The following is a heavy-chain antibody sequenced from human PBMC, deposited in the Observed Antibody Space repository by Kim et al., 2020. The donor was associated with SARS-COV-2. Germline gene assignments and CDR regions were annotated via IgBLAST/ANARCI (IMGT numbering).Heavy chain of an antibody. CDR3: ARTRTNSSGYYLFDY. D-gene: IGHD3-22*01. V-gene: IGHV4-61*02. J-gene: IGHJ4*02. CDR2: IYTSGST. CDR1: GGSISSGSYY. Sequence: SETLSLTCTVSGGSISSGSYYWSWIRQPAGKGLEWIGRIYTSGSTNYNPSLKSRVTISVDTSKNQFSLKLSSVTAADTAVYYCARTRTNSSGYYLFDYWGQGTLVTVSS.